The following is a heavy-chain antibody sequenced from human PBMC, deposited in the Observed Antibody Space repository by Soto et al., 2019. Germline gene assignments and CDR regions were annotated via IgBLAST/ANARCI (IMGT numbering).Heavy chain of an antibody. J-gene: IGHJ6*02. CDR3: ARGHSTDCSNGVCSFFYNHGMDV. V-gene: IGHV1-2*04. CDR1: GYSFTDYH. CDR2: INPKSGGT. Sequence: QVQLVQSGAEVKKPGASVRVSCKASGYSFTDYHIHWVRQAPGQGLEWLGRINPKSGGTSTAQKFQGWVTMTRDRSISTVYMELTRLRSDDTAVYFCARGHSTDCSNGVCSFFYNHGMDVWGQGTTVTVSS. D-gene: IGHD2-8*01.